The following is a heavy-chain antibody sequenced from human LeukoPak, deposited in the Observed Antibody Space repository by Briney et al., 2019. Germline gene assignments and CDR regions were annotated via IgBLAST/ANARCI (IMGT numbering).Heavy chain of an antibody. CDR2: IVGSGAST. Sequence: GGSLRLSCAASGFTFSSYAMSWVRQAPGKGLEWVSAIVGSGASTYYADSVKGRFTISRDNSKNTLHLQMNSLRAEDTAVYYCAKDLSGSIGGYWGQGTLVTVSS. CDR1: GFTFSSYA. J-gene: IGHJ4*02. CDR3: AKDLSGSIGGY. V-gene: IGHV3-23*01. D-gene: IGHD3-16*01.